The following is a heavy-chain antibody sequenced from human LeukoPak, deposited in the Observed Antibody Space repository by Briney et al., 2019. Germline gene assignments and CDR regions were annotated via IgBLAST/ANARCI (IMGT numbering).Heavy chain of an antibody. V-gene: IGHV1-18*01. CDR3: ARDPGLLWFGATSHWFDP. CDR1: GYTFTSYG. D-gene: IGHD3-10*01. Sequence: GASVKVSCKASGYTFTSYGISWVRQAPGQGLEGMGWISAYNGNTNYAQKLQGRVTMTTDTSTSTAYMELRSLRSDDTAVYYCARDPGLLWFGATSHWFDPWGQGTLVTVSS. J-gene: IGHJ5*02. CDR2: ISAYNGNT.